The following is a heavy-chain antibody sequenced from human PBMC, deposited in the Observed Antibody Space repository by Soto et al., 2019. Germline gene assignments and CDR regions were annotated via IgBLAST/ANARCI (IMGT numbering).Heavy chain of an antibody. Sequence: PGGSLRLSCAASGFTFSTYSMNWVRQAPGKGLEWVSYISSASSTIYYEDSVKGRFTSSRDNTKNSLYLQMNSLRDEDTAVYYCARGRAYYDSSGYHYFFDSWGQGTLVTVSS. J-gene: IGHJ4*02. D-gene: IGHD3-22*01. CDR2: ISSASSTI. CDR1: GFTFSTYS. CDR3: ARGRAYYDSSGYHYFFDS. V-gene: IGHV3-48*02.